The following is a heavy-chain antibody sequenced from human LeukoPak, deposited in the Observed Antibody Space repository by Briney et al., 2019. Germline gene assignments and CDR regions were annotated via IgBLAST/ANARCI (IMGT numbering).Heavy chain of an antibody. Sequence: GGSLRLSCAASGFTFSNHAMHWVRQAPGKGLEWVAVISYDGSNKYYADSVKGRFTISRDNSKNTLSLQMNSLRAEDTAVYYCARDVVTASIYYYYGMDVWGQGTTVTVSS. D-gene: IGHD2-21*02. CDR3: ARDVVTASIYYYYGMDV. CDR2: ISYDGSNK. J-gene: IGHJ6*02. CDR1: GFTFSNHA. V-gene: IGHV3-30-3*01.